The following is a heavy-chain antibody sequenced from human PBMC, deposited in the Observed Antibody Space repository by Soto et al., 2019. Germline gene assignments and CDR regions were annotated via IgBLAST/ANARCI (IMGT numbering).Heavy chain of an antibody. CDR3: AKHTSENYQGGFDY. CDR2: LSGGGIIT. V-gene: IGHV3-23*01. CDR1: RFTFNNXG. J-gene: IGHJ4*01. Sequence: LXVXCATSRFTFNNXGLSWVRQAPGNGLECVSTLSGGGIITYYADPVKGRFTISSDISNNTLFLQMNSMRADDTAVYYCAKHTSENYQGGFDYWGQGTLGTVS. D-gene: IGHD1-26*01.